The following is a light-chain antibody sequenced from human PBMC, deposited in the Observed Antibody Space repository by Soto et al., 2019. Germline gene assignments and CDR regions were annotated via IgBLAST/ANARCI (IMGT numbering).Light chain of an antibody. Sequence: QYVLTQPPSVSGAPGQRVTISCTGSSSNIGAGYDVHWYQQLPGTAPKLLIYGNSNRPSEVPDRFSGSKSGTSASLAITGLQAEDEADYYCQSYDSSLSGVVFGGGTKLTVL. CDR2: GNS. CDR3: QSYDSSLSGVV. V-gene: IGLV1-40*01. CDR1: SSNIGAGYD. J-gene: IGLJ2*01.